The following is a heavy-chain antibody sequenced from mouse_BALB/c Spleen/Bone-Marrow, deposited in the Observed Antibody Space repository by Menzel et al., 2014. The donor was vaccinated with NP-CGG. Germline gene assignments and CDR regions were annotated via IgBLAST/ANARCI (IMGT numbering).Heavy chain of an antibody. J-gene: IGHJ3*01. CDR3: TREAASPLAY. D-gene: IGHD6-1*01. CDR1: GYAFTSYV. V-gene: IGHV1-14*01. CDR2: INPYNDGS. Sequence: VQLQQSGPELVKPGASVKMSCKASGYAFTSYVMHWVKQKPGQGLEWIGYINPYNDGSKYNEKFKDKATLTSDKSSSTAYMELSSLTSDDSAVYYCTREAASPLAYWGQGTLVTVSA.